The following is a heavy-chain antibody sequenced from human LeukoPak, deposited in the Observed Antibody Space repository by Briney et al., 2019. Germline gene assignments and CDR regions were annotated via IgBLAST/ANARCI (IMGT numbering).Heavy chain of an antibody. CDR3: AKDILVYYGMDV. CDR2: ISWNSGSI. D-gene: IGHD2/OR15-2a*01. J-gene: IGHJ6*02. CDR1: GFTFDDYA. Sequence: GGSLRLSCAASGFTFDDYAMHWVRQAPGKGLEWVSGISWNSGSIGYADSVKGRFTISRDSAKNSLYLQMNSLRAEDTALYYCAKDILVYYGMDVWGQGTTVAVSS. V-gene: IGHV3-9*01.